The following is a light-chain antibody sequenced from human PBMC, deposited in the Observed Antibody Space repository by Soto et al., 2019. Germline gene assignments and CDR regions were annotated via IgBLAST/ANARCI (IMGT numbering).Light chain of an antibody. CDR1: QSVSSTY. J-gene: IGKJ1*01. CDR2: GAS. CDR3: QQYGSSPPT. V-gene: IGKV3-20*01. Sequence: EVVLTQSPGTLSLSPGERATLSCRASQSVSSTYLAWYQQKPGQAPRLLIYGASSRATGIPDRFSGSGSGTDITLTISRLEPKDFVVYYCQQYGSSPPTFGQGTKVQIK.